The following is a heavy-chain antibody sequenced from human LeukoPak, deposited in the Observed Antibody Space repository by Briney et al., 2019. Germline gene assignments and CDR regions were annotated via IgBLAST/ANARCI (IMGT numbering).Heavy chain of an antibody. V-gene: IGHV3-30*02. D-gene: IGHD3-10*01. J-gene: IGHJ4*02. CDR3: AKEGGGSSGPWTYYFDY. CDR2: IRYDGSNK. CDR1: GFTFSSYG. Sequence: GGSLRLSCAASGFTFSSYGMHWVRQAPGKGLEWVAFIRYDGSNKYYADSVKGRFTISRDNSKNTLYLQMNSLRAEDTAVYYCAKEGGGSSGPWTYYFDYWGQGTLVTVSS.